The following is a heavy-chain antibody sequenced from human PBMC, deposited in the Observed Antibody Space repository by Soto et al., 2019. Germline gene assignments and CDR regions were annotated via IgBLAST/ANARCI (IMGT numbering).Heavy chain of an antibody. D-gene: IGHD3-22*01. J-gene: IGHJ4*02. CDR3: AVYYDSSGYYPGPFDY. CDR1: GYTFTSYY. Sequence: ASVKVSCKASGYTFTSYYMHWVRQAPGQGLEWMGIINPSGGSTSYAQKFQGRVTMTRDTSTSTVYVELSSLRSEDTAVYYCAVYYDSSGYYPGPFDYWGQGTLVTVSS. V-gene: IGHV1-46*01. CDR2: INPSGGST.